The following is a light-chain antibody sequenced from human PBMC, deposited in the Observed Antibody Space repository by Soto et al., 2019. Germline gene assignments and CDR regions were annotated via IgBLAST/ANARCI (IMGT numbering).Light chain of an antibody. CDR2: KAS. V-gene: IGKV1-5*03. CDR1: QSISSW. CDR3: QQYKSYSLT. J-gene: IGKJ4*01. Sequence: MRQSTATLSAAVGDRVTITCRASQSISSWLAWYQQKPGKAPKLLIYKASSLESGVPSRFSGSGTGTEFTLTLSSLQPDDFATYYCQQYKSYSLTFGGGTKVDIK.